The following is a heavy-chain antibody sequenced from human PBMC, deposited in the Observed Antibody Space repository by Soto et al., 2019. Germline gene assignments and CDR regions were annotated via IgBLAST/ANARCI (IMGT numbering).Heavy chain of an antibody. D-gene: IGHD3-10*01. CDR2: IVPIYRTA. CDR1: GGTFSSYR. CDR3: ARDGLIRGAIIGNFDY. J-gene: IGHJ4*02. V-gene: IGHV1-69*01. Sequence: QVQLVQSGAEVKKPGSSVKVSCKASGGTFSSYRINWVRQAPGQGLEWVGGIVPIYRTADYAQKFQGRVTITADESARTSYMELRSLKSQDTAVYYCARDGLIRGAIIGNFDYWGQGTLVTVSS.